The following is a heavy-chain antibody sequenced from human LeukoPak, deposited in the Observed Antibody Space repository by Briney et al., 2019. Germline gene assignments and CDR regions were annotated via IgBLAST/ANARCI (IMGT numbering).Heavy chain of an antibody. CDR3: ARLSAHCSSSCCYFDC. Sequence: GWIRQPPGKGLEWIGNIYYSGSTYYNSSLKSRITISVDTSKNQFSLKLNSVTAADTAVYYCARLSAHCSSSCCYFDCWGQGTLVTVSS. CDR2: IYYSGST. J-gene: IGHJ4*02. V-gene: IGHV4-39*01. D-gene: IGHD2-2*01.